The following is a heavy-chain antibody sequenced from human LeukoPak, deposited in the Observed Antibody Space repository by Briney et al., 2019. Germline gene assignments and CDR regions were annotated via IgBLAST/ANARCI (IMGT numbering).Heavy chain of an antibody. J-gene: IGHJ4*02. CDR1: GFTFSSYA. Sequence: GGSLRLSCAASGFTFSSYAMSWVRQAPGKGLEWVSAISGSGGSTYYADSVKGRFTIPRDNSKNTLYLQMNSLRAEDTAVYYCAKDRVDGSGSQFDSWGQGSLVIVSS. D-gene: IGHD3-10*01. CDR3: AKDRVDGSGSQFDS. CDR2: ISGSGGST. V-gene: IGHV3-23*01.